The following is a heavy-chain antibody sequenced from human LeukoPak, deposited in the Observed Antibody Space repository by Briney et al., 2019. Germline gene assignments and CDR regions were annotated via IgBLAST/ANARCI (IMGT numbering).Heavy chain of an antibody. CDR2: INHSGST. D-gene: IGHD3-9*01. CDR1: GGSFSGYY. Sequence: SETLSLTCAVYGGSFSGYYWSWIRQPPGKGLEWIGEINHSGSTNYNPSLKSRVTISVDTSKNQFSLKLSSVTAADTAVYYCARGKLGLRYFDWYYFDYWGQGTLVTVSS. J-gene: IGHJ4*02. V-gene: IGHV4-34*01. CDR3: ARGKLGLRYFDWYYFDY.